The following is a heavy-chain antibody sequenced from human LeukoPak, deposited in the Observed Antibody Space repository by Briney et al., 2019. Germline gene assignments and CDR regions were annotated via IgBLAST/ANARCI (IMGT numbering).Heavy chain of an antibody. CDR1: GYTFTSYD. V-gene: IGHV1-8*03. CDR2: MNPNSGNT. J-gene: IGHJ4*02. CDR3: ARGGYCSSTSCYTGGLGY. Sequence: ASVKVSCTASGYTFTSYDINWVRQATGQGLEWMGWMNPNSGNTGYAQKFQGRVTITRNTSISTAYMELSSLRSEDTAVYYCARGGYCSSTSCYTGGLGYWGQGTLVTVSS. D-gene: IGHD2-2*02.